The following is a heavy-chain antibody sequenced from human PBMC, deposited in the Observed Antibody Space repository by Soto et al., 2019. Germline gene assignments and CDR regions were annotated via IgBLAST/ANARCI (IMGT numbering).Heavy chain of an antibody. CDR3: ARHTRGNSGMDV. CDR1: GFTFSDFY. J-gene: IGHJ6*02. Sequence: QVQLVESGRGLVKPGGSLRLSCAASGFTFSDFYMSWIRQAPGKGLEWVSYISSSSSYTSYADSVKGRFTISKDNAKTSLSLQMNSLRAEDTAVYYCARHTRGNSGMDVWGQGTTVTVSS. D-gene: IGHD3-10*01. CDR2: ISSSSSYT. V-gene: IGHV3-11*05.